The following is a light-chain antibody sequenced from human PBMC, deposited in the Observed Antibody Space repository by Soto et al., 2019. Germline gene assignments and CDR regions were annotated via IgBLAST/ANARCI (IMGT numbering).Light chain of an antibody. CDR1: PSISSW. J-gene: IGKJ1*01. V-gene: IGKV1-5*03. CDR2: KAS. CDR3: QHYNSYSEA. Sequence: DIQLTQSPSTLPASVGDSVTITCRARPSISSWLAWYQQKPGKAPKLLIYKASTLKSGVPSRFSGSGSWKEFTLTISSLQPDDFAPYYCQHYNSYSEAFGQGTKVDI.